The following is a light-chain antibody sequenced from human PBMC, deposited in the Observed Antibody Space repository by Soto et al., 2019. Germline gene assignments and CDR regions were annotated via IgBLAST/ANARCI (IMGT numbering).Light chain of an antibody. J-gene: IGLJ3*02. CDR1: SSDVGGYNY. Sequence: QSALTQPASVSGSPGQSITISCTGTSSDVGGYNYVSWYQQHPGKAPKLMIYEVSNRPSGVSNRFSGSKSGNTASLTVFGLQAEDEADYYCSSDTSSSTWVFGGGTQLTVL. V-gene: IGLV2-14*01. CDR2: EVS. CDR3: SSDTSSSTWV.